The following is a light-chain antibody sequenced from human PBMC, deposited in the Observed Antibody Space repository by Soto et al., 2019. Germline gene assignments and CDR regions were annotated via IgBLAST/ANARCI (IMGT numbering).Light chain of an antibody. J-gene: IGKJ1*01. CDR2: WAS. V-gene: IGKV4-1*01. CDR3: HQYYGIPWT. Sequence: DIGVTQFPDSLTVSPGETATINCKSSQYILYSSNNKNYISWYQHKLGQPPKLLITWASSRDPGVPERFSGSGSGTDFTLTISDLQPEDAATYFCHQYYGIPWTFGRGTRV. CDR1: QYILYSSNNKNY.